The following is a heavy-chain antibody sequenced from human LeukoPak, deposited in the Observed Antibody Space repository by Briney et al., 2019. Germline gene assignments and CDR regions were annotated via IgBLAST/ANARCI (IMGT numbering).Heavy chain of an antibody. D-gene: IGHD3-22*01. V-gene: IGHV3-21*01. J-gene: IGHJ4*02. CDR1: GFTFSSYS. CDR2: ISSSSSYI. Sequence: KPGGSLRLSCAASGFTFSSYSMNWVRQAPGKGLEWVSSISSSSSYIYYADSVKGRFTISRDNAKNSLYLQMNSLRAEDMAVYYCARDPPIYDSSGQDYWGQGTLVTVPS. CDR3: ARDPPIYDSSGQDY.